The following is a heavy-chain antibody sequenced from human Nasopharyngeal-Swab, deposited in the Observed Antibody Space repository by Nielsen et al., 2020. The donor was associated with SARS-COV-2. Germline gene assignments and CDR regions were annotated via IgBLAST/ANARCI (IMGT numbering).Heavy chain of an antibody. CDR1: GFTFSSYA. CDR2: IGQDGGGK. CDR3: VRDRGYYTFTD. D-gene: IGHD2/OR15-2a*01. J-gene: IGHJ4*02. V-gene: IGHV3-7*01. Sequence: GGSLRLSCAASGFTFSSYAMHRVRQAPGKGLEWVGNIGQDGGGKKYVDSVKGRFTISRDNANNLLYLQMNSLRAEDTAVYYCVRDRGYYTFTDWGQGTLVTVSS.